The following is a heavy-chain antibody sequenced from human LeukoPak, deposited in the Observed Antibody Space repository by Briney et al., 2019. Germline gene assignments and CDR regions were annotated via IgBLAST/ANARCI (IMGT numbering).Heavy chain of an antibody. D-gene: IGHD3-3*01. J-gene: IGHJ5*02. CDR3: TKSDLFDP. V-gene: IGHV3-74*01. CDR1: GLILSGLW. CDR2: IKNAGNIT. Sequence: GGSLTLSCSVSGLILSGLWTHWVRQAPGEGLVWLSRIKNAGNITSYADSLKRRFTISRDNAKNTLYLQMSSLRVEDTAVYYWTKSDLFDPWGQGALVTVSS.